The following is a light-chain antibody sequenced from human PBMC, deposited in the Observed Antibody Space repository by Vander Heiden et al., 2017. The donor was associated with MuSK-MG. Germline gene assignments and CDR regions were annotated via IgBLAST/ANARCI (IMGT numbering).Light chain of an antibody. Sequence: DIVMTQSPDSLAVSLGERATINCKSSQSVLHSSDNKNYFAWYQQKPGQPPRLLIYWASTRESGVPDRFSGSGSGTDFTLTISRLQAEDVAVYYCQQDDSTPRTFGQGTKVEIK. CDR2: WAS. V-gene: IGKV4-1*01. CDR3: QQDDSTPRT. J-gene: IGKJ1*01. CDR1: QSVLHSSDNKNY.